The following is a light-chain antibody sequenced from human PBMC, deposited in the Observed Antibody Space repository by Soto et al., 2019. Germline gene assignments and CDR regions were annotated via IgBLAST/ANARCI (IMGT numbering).Light chain of an antibody. CDR1: SSDVGGYIY. J-gene: IGLJ1*01. CDR2: EVS. V-gene: IGLV2-14*01. Sequence: QSVLAQPASVSGSPGQSITISCTGTSSDVGGYIYVSWYRRYPGTAPKLIIYEVSKRPSGVSNRFSGSKSGNTASLTISGLQAEDEADYYCSSYTSGSTPLVFGTGTKVTVL. CDR3: SSYTSGSTPLV.